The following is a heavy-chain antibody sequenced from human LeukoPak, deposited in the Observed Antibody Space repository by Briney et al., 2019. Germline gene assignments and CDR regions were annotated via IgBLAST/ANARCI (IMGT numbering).Heavy chain of an antibody. Sequence: ASVKVSCKASGYSFTNYDINWVRQATGQGLEWMGWMNPNSGITAYAQKFQGRVTITRNTSISTAYMELSSLRSEDTAVYYCAREDFYDSGSNDYWGQGTLVTGSS. D-gene: IGHD3-22*01. V-gene: IGHV1-8*03. J-gene: IGHJ4*02. CDR1: GYSFTNYD. CDR3: AREDFYDSGSNDY. CDR2: MNPNSGIT.